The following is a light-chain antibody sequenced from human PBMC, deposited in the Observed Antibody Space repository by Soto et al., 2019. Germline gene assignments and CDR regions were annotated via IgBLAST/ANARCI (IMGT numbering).Light chain of an antibody. J-gene: IGKJ1*01. CDR1: QSVSSSY. CDR2: GAS. CDR3: QQYGSSLTWT. V-gene: IGKV3-20*01. Sequence: EIVLTQSPGTLSLSPGERATLSCRASQSVSSSYLAWYQQKPGQAPRLLIYGASSRATGIPDRLSGSGSGTDFTLTISRLEPEDFAVYSCQQYGSSLTWTFGQGTKVEIK.